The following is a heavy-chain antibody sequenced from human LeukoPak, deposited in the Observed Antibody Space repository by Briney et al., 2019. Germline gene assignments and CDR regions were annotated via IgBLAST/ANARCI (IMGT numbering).Heavy chain of an antibody. V-gene: IGHV4-39*02. CDR3: ARERADYDFWSGSYNWFDP. J-gene: IGHJ5*02. D-gene: IGHD3-3*01. CDR1: RGSITNSSCY. CDR2: IYYTGTT. Sequence: SETLSLTCAVFRGSITNSSCYWGWIRQPPGKGLEWIGGIYYTGTTYYSPSLNSRITISMDTSKNQFSLGLASVTAADTAVYYCARERADYDFWSGSYNWFDPWGQGTLVTVSS.